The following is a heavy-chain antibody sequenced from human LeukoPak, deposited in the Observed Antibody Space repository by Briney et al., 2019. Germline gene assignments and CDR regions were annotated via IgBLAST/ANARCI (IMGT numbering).Heavy chain of an antibody. J-gene: IGHJ4*02. CDR1: GYSISSDYY. V-gene: IGHV4-38-2*02. CDR3: ARVGIDSGSFADFDY. Sequence: SEALSLTCTVSGYSISSDYYWGWIRQSPGKGLEWIASIYHSGSTYYNPSLKSRVTISIDTSKNQFSLKLSSATAADTAVYYCARVGIDSGSFADFDYWGQGTLVTVSS. CDR2: IYHSGST. D-gene: IGHD1-26*01.